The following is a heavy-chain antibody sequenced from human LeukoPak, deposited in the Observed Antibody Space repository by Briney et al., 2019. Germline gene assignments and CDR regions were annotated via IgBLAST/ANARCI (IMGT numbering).Heavy chain of an antibody. V-gene: IGHV3-23*01. Sequence: GESLKISCAASGFTFSSYAMSWVRQAPGKGLEWVSAISGSGGSTYYADSVKGRFTISRDNSKNTLYLQMNSLRAEDTAVYYCAKVNYDDNYYYYYMDVWGKGTTVTVSS. J-gene: IGHJ6*03. D-gene: IGHD3-3*01. CDR3: AKVNYDDNYYYYYMDV. CDR2: ISGSGGST. CDR1: GFTFSSYA.